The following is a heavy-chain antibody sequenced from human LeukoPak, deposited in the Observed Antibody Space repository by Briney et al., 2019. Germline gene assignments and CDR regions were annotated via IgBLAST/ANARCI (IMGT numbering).Heavy chain of an antibody. V-gene: IGHV4-34*01. Sequence: PSETLSLTCAVYGGSFSGYYWSWIRQPPGKGPEWIGEINHSGSTNYNPSLKSRVTISVDTFKNQFSLKLSSVTAADTAVYYCARAHPIVVVPAAIRWRMSNWFDPWGQGTLVTVSA. CDR1: GGSFSGYY. J-gene: IGHJ5*02. CDR3: ARAHPIVVVPAAIRWRMSNWFDP. D-gene: IGHD2-2*01. CDR2: INHSGST.